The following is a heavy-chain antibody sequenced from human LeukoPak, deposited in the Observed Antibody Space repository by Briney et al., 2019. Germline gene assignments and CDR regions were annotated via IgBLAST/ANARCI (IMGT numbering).Heavy chain of an antibody. Sequence: GGSLRLSCAASGFTFSDYYMSWIRQAPGKGLEWVSYISGSSTHTNYADSVKGRFTISRDNAKKSLYLQMNSLRTEDTALYYCARDSQEFFQHWGQGTLVTVSS. CDR2: ISGSSTHT. CDR1: GFTFSDYY. V-gene: IGHV3-11*05. J-gene: IGHJ1*01. CDR3: ARDSQEFFQH.